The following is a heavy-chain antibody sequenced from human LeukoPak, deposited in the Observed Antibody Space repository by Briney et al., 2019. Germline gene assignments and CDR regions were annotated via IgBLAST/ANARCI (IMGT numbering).Heavy chain of an antibody. CDR3: ARGGYSSSYYFDY. J-gene: IGHJ4*02. D-gene: IGHD6-13*01. V-gene: IGHV3-53*01. CDR1: GLTVSSNY. CDR2: IYSGGTT. Sequence: GGSLRLSCAASGLTVSSNYMGWVRQAPGKGLEWVSIIYSGGTTYYADSVQGRFTISRDNSENTLYLQLNSLRAEDTAVYYCARGGYSSSYYFDYWGQGTLVTVSS.